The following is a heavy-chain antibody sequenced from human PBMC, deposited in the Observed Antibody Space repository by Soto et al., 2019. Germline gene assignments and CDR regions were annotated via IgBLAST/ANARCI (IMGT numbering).Heavy chain of an antibody. CDR2: IYHSGST. V-gene: IGHV4-30-2*01. CDR1: GGSISSGGYA. D-gene: IGHD2-15*01. J-gene: IGHJ4*02. CDR3: AAGGGLPRYS. Sequence: QLQLQESGSGLVKPSQTLSLTCAVSGGSISSGGYAWSWIRQPPGKGLEWIGYIYHSGSTYYNPSLKNQVTISVYRSKNQFYLKLSAVTAADTAVYYCAAGGGLPRYSWGQGTLVTVSS.